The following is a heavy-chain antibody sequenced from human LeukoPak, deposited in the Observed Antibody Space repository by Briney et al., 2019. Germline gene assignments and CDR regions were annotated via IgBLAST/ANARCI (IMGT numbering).Heavy chain of an antibody. V-gene: IGHV3-11*04. J-gene: IGHJ6*02. D-gene: IGHD6-13*01. CDR1: GFTFSDYY. CDR3: AKDPSRVYSSSWNYYGMDV. CDR2: ISTSGSTI. Sequence: GGSLRLSCAASGFTFSDYYMSWIRQAPGKGLEWVSYISTSGSTIYYADSVKGRFTISRDNSKNTLYLQMNSLRAEDTAVYYCAKDPSRVYSSSWNYYGMDVWGQGTTVTVSS.